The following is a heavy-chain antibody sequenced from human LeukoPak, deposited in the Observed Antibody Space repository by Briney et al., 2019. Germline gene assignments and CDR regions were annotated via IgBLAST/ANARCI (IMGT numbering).Heavy chain of an antibody. V-gene: IGHV3-43D*03. CDR1: GFTFDDYA. Sequence: GGSLRLSCAASGFTFDDYAMHWVRQAPGKGLEWVSLISWDGGSTYYADSVKGRFTISRDNSKNSLYLQMNSLRAEDTALYYCAKDARADYYMDVWGKGTTVNVSS. CDR2: ISWDGGST. J-gene: IGHJ6*03. CDR3: AKDARADYYMDV.